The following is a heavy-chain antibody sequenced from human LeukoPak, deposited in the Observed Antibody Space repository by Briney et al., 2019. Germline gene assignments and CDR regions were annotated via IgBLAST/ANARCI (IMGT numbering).Heavy chain of an antibody. CDR1: GGTFTNYA. V-gene: IGHV1-69*13. CDR2: ISPIFVTT. D-gene: IGHD2-8*01. Sequence: AASVKVSCKAPGGTFTNYANSWVRQAPGQGLEWMAGISPIFVTTYYAQKFQGRVTITADESTSTAYMELSSLRSEDTAVYYCARDIVLMVYAKRGDAFDIWGQGTMVTVSS. J-gene: IGHJ3*02. CDR3: ARDIVLMVYAKRGDAFDI.